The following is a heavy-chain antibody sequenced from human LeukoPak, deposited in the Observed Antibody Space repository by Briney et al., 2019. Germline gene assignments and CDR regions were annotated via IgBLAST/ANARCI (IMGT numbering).Heavy chain of an antibody. Sequence: ASVKVSCKASGYTFTDYYLHWVRQAPGQGLEWMGWINPNSGGPNYARKFQGRVTMTRDTSISTAYMELSRLRSDDTAVYYCARDSGIRITPVFDGWGQGTLVTVSS. CDR2: INPNSGGP. V-gene: IGHV1-2*02. J-gene: IGHJ5*02. D-gene: IGHD6-25*01. CDR3: ARDSGIRITPVFDG. CDR1: GYTFTDYY.